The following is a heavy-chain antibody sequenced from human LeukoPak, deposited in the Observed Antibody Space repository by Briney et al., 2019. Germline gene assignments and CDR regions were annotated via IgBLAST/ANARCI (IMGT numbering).Heavy chain of an antibody. CDR1: GGSISSYY. Sequence: SETLSLTCTVSGGSISSYYWSWIRQPPGKGLEWIGYIYYSGSTNYNPSLKSRVTISVDTSKNQFSLKLSSVTAADTAVYFCARVRGSAEFHYMDVWGKGTTVTVSS. D-gene: IGHD2-15*01. V-gene: IGHV4-59*01. CDR2: IYYSGST. CDR3: ARVRGSAEFHYMDV. J-gene: IGHJ6*03.